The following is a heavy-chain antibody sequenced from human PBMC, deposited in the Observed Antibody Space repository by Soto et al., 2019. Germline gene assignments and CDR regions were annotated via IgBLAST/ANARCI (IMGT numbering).Heavy chain of an antibody. V-gene: IGHV1-69*02. J-gene: IGHJ3*02. CDR1: GGTFSSYT. D-gene: IGHD3-22*01. CDR3: ASPDYYDSSGAPPAFDI. CDR2: IIPILGIA. Sequence: SVKVSCKASGGTFSSYTISWVRQAPGQGLEWMGRIIPILGIANYAQKFQGRVTITADKSTSTAYMELSSLRSEDTAVYYCASPDYYDSSGAPPAFDIWGQGTMVTVSS.